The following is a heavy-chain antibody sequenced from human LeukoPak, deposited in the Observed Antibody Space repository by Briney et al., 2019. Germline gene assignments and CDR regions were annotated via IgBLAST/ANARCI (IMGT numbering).Heavy chain of an antibody. D-gene: IGHD3-9*01. Sequence: PGGSLRLSCAASGFTFSSYAMSWVRQAPGKGLEWVSAISGSGGSTYYADSVKGRLTISRDNSKNTLYLQMNSLRAEDTAVYYCAKGADILTGYYYYYGMDVWGQGTTVTVSS. V-gene: IGHV3-23*01. CDR3: AKGADILTGYYYYYGMDV. CDR1: GFTFSSYA. CDR2: ISGSGGST. J-gene: IGHJ6*02.